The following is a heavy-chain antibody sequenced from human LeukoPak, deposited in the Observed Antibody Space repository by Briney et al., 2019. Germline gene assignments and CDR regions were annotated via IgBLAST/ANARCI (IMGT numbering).Heavy chain of an antibody. V-gene: IGHV4-34*01. J-gene: IGHJ5*02. CDR2: INHSGST. CDR1: GVSFSGYY. Sequence: SETLSLTCAGYGVSFSGYYWSWIRQPPGKGLEWSGEINHSGSTNYNPSLKSRVTISVDTSKNQFSLKLSSVTAADTAVYYCARGRVVVVAATPVYLGWFDPWGQGTLVTVSS. CDR3: ARGRVVVVAATPVYLGWFDP. D-gene: IGHD2-15*01.